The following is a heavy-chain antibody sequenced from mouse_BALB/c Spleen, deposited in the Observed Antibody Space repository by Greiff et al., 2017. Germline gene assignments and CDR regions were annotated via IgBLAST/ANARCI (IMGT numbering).Heavy chain of an antibody. CDR1: GFNIKDTY. CDR3: ARNPHYYGSRGYAMDY. D-gene: IGHD1-1*01. CDR2: IDPANGNT. J-gene: IGHJ4*01. V-gene: IGHV14-3*02. Sequence: DVKLQESGAELVKPGASVKLSCTASGFNIKDTYMHWVKQRPEQGLEWIGRIDPANGNTKYDPKFQGKATITADTSSNTAYLQLSSLTSEDTAVYYCARNPHYYGSRGYAMDYWGQGTSVTVAS.